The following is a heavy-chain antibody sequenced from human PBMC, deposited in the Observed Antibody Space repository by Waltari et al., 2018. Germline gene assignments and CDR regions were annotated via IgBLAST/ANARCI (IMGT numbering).Heavy chain of an antibody. Sequence: EVQLVESGGGLVKPGGSLRLSCAASGFTFSNAWMSWVRQAPGKVLEWVGRIKSKPDGGTTDYAAPVKGRFTISRDDSKNTLYLQMNSLKTEDTAVYYCTTDQRIDYWGQGTLVTVSS. CDR1: GFTFSNAW. CDR2: IKSKPDGGTT. J-gene: IGHJ4*02. CDR3: TTDQRIDY. V-gene: IGHV3-15*01.